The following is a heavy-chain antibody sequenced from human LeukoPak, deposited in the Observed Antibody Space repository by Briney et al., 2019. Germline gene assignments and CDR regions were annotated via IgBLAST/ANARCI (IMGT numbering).Heavy chain of an antibody. V-gene: IGHV3-48*03. CDR2: ISSSGSTI. D-gene: IGHD3-3*01. CDR1: GFTFSSYE. Sequence: PGGSLRLSCAASGFTFSSYEMNWVRQAPGKGLEWVSYISSSGSTIYYADSVKGRFTISRDNAKNSLYLQMDSLRAEDTAVYYCAREPRRWSGYFDYWGQGTLVTVSS. J-gene: IGHJ4*02. CDR3: AREPRRWSGYFDY.